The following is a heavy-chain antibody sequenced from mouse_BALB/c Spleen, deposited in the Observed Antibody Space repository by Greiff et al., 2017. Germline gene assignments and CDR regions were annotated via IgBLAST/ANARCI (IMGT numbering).Heavy chain of an antibody. CDR3: AKKGGSTMITYYAMDY. J-gene: IGHJ4*01. CDR2: IWRGGST. D-gene: IGHD2-4*01. Sequence: VQLQQSGPSLVQPSQSLSITCTVSGFSLTSYGVHWVRQSPGKGLEWLGVIWRGGSTDYNAAFMSRLSITKDNSKSQVFFKMNSLQADDTAIYYCAKKGGSTMITYYAMDYWGQGTSVTVSS. V-gene: IGHV2-5-1*01. CDR1: GFSLTSYG.